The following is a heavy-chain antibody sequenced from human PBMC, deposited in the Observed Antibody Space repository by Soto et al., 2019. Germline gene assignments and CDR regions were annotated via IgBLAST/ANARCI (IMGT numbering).Heavy chain of an antibody. V-gene: IGHV4-59*01. D-gene: IGHD5-18*01. CDR2: IYYSGST. CDR1: GASISSYY. Sequence: SETXSLTCTVSGASISSYYWSWIRQPPGKGLEWIGYIYYSGSTNYNPSLKSQVTISVDTSKNQFSLKLTSVTAADTAVYYCARDNGYSYGYNLDHWGQGTLVTVSS. CDR3: ARDNGYSYGYNLDH. J-gene: IGHJ4*02.